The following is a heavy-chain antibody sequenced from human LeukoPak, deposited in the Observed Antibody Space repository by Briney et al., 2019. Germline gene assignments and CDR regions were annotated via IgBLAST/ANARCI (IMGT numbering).Heavy chain of an antibody. J-gene: IGHJ6*02. D-gene: IGHD5-24*01. Sequence: SVKVSCKASGGTFSSYAISWVRQAPGQGLEWMGGIIPIFGTANYAQKFQGRVTIAADESTSTAYMELSSLRSEDTAVYYCARVQQATTLTYYYYGMDVWGQGTTVTVSS. CDR3: ARVQQATTLTYYYYGMDV. CDR2: IIPIFGTA. CDR1: GGTFSSYA. V-gene: IGHV1-69*13.